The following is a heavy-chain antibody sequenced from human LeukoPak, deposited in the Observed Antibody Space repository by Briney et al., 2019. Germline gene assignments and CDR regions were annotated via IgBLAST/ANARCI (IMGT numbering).Heavy chain of an antibody. J-gene: IGHJ4*02. V-gene: IGHV3-53*01. CDR1: GFTVSSNY. CDR3: ARVRYSGYDRYFDY. Sequence: GGSLRLSCAASGFTVSSNYMSWVRQAPGKGLEWVSVIYSGDSGGRTYYADSVKGRFTISRDNSKDTLYLQMNSLRAEDTAVCYCARVRYSGYDRYFDYWGQGTLVTVSS. CDR2: IYSGDSGGRT. D-gene: IGHD5-12*01.